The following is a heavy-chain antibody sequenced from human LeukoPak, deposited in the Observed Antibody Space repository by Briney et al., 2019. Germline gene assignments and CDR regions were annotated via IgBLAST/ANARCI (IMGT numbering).Heavy chain of an antibody. J-gene: IGHJ4*02. D-gene: IGHD2-2*01. CDR1: GFTFSSHW. CDR3: ARLKGSTSVFDY. Sequence: PGGSLRLSCVASGFTFSSHWMTWVRQAPGKGLEWVGNINPEGSDKFYVDSVKGRFTMSGDNARNSLYLQLGSLRAEDTAVYYCARLKGSTSVFDYWGQGTLVTV. CDR2: INPEGSDK. V-gene: IGHV3-7*03.